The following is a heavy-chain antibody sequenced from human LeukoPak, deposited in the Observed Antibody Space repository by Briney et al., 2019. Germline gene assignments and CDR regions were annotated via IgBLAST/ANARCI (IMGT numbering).Heavy chain of an antibody. CDR1: GGSFSGYY. D-gene: IGHD5/OR15-5a*01. V-gene: IGHV2-70*11. CDR3: ARLYANYYYYGMDV. CDR2: IDWDDDK. Sequence: TLSLTCAVYGGSFSGYYWSWIRQPPGKALEWLARIDWDDDKYYSTSLKTRLTISKDTSKNQVVLTMTNMDPVDTATYYCARLYANYYYYGMDVWGQGTTVTVSS. J-gene: IGHJ6*02.